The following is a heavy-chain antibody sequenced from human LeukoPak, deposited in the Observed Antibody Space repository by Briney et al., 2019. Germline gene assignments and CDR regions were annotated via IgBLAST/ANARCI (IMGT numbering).Heavy chain of an antibody. V-gene: IGHV4-34*01. J-gene: IGHJ6*02. CDR1: GGSFSGYY. CDR2: INHSGST. Sequence: SETLSLTCAVYGGSFSGYYWSWIRQPPGKGLEWIGEINHSGSTNYNPSLKSRVTISVGTSKNQFSLKLSSVTAADTAVYYCARGSGYSYGLNYYYGMDVWGQGTTVTVSS. D-gene: IGHD5-18*01. CDR3: ARGSGYSYGLNYYYGMDV.